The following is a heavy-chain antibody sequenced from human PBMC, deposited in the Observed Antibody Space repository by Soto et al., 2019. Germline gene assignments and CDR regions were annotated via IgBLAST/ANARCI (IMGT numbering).Heavy chain of an antibody. V-gene: IGHV4-34*01. CDR2: INHSGST. D-gene: IGHD2-2*01. Sequence: QVQLQQWGAGLLKPSETLSLTCAVYGGSFSGYYWSWIRHPPGKGLEWIGEINHSGSTNYNPSLKSRVTISVDTSKNQFSLKLSSVTAADTAVYYCARGDIVVVPAAMALGGWFDPWGQGTLVTVSS. CDR1: GGSFSGYY. J-gene: IGHJ5*02. CDR3: ARGDIVVVPAAMALGGWFDP.